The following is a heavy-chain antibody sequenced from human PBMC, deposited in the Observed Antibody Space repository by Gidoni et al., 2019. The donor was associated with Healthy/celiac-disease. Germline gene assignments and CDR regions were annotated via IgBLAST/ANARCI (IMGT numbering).Heavy chain of an antibody. CDR3: AKGGALGINWFDP. D-gene: IGHD7-27*01. V-gene: IGHV3-23*01. CDR1: GFTFSSYA. CDR2: ISGSGGST. Sequence: EVQLLESGGGLVQPGGSLRLSCAASGFTFSSYARSWVRQAPGKGLEWVSAISGSGGSTYYADSVKGRLTISRENSKNTLYLKMNSLRAEDTAVYYCAKGGALGINWFDPWGQGTLVTVSS. J-gene: IGHJ5*02.